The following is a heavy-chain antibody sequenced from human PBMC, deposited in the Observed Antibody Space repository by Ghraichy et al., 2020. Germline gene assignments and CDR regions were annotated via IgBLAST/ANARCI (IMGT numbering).Heavy chain of an antibody. V-gene: IGHV3-23*01. J-gene: IGHJ4*02. Sequence: LSLTCAASGFTFSSYAMSWVRQAPGKGLEWVSAISGSGGSTYYADSVKGRFTISRDNSKNTLYLQMNSLRAEDTAVYYCAKWPLDFDYWGQGTLVTVSS. CDR1: GFTFSSYA. CDR3: AKWPLDFDY. CDR2: ISGSGGST.